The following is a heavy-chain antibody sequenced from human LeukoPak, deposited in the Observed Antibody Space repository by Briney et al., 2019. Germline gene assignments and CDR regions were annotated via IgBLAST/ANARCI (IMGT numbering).Heavy chain of an antibody. CDR1: GGSISSYY. CDR2: IYYSGST. V-gene: IGHV4-59*12. D-gene: IGHD4-17*01. Sequence: SETLSLTCIVSGGSISSYYWSWIRQPPGKGLEWIGYIYYSGSTNYNPSLKSRVTMSVDTSKNQFSLKLSSVTAADTAVYYCARDYGDYDSGDYWGQGTLVTVSS. CDR3: ARDYGDYDSGDY. J-gene: IGHJ4*02.